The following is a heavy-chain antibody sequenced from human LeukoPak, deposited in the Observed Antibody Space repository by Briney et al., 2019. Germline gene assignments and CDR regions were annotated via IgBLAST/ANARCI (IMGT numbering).Heavy chain of an antibody. D-gene: IGHD3-10*01. CDR1: GGSISSSSYY. Sequence: SETLSLTCTVSGGSISSSSYYWGWIRQPPGKGLEWIGSIYYSGSTYYNPSLKSRVTISVDTSKNQFSLKLSSVTAADAAVYYCAGTYGSGSYYKSPFDYWGQGTLVTVSS. CDR3: AGTYGSGSYYKSPFDY. V-gene: IGHV4-39*01. J-gene: IGHJ4*02. CDR2: IYYSGST.